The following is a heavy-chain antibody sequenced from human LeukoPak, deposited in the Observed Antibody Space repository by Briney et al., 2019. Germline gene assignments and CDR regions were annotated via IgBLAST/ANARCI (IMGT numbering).Heavy chain of an antibody. V-gene: IGHV1-2*02. J-gene: IGHJ4*02. CDR3: ARDLEGYHYGSGNYPQ. CDR2: INPNSGGT. D-gene: IGHD3-10*01. CDR1: GYTXTGYY. Sequence: GASVKVSCKASGYTXTGYYIHWLRQAPGQGLEWMGFINPNSGGTNYAQKFQGRVTMTRDTPISTAYMELSSLTSGDTAVYYCARDLEGYHYGSGNYPQWGQGTLITVSS.